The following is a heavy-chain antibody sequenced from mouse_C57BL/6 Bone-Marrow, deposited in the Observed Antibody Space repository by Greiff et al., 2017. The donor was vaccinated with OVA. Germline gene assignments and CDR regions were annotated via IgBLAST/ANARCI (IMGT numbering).Heavy chain of an antibody. D-gene: IGHD2-5*01. CDR1: GYTFTSYT. CDR2: INPSSGYT. CDR3: ARGSNYVFAY. V-gene: IGHV1-4*01. Sequence: QVQLKESGADLARPGASVKMSCKASGYTFTSYTMHWVKQRPGQGLEWIGYINPSSGYTKYNQKFKDKATLTADKSSSTAYMQLSSLTSEDSAVYYCARGSNYVFAYWGQGTLVTVSA. J-gene: IGHJ3*01.